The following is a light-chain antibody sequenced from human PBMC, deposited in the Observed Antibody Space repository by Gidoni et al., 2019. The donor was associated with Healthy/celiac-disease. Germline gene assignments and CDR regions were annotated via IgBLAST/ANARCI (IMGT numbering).Light chain of an antibody. V-gene: IGLV1-47*01. Sequence: SVLTPPPSASGTPGQRVTISCSGSSSNIGSNYVYWYQQLPGTAPKLLIYRNNQRPSGVPDRFSGSKSGTSASLAISGLRSEDEADYYCAAWDDSLSGPVVFGGGTKLTVL. J-gene: IGLJ2*01. CDR2: RNN. CDR1: SSNIGSNY. CDR3: AAWDDSLSGPVV.